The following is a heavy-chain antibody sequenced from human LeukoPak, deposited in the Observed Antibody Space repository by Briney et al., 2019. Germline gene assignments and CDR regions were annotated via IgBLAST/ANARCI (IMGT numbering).Heavy chain of an antibody. CDR2: INHSGST. V-gene: IGHV4-34*01. CDR3: ARVRAYSNYVWFDP. CDR1: GGSFSGYY. J-gene: IGHJ5*02. D-gene: IGHD4-11*01. Sequence: PSETLSLTCAVYGGSFSGYYWSWIRQPPGKGLEWIGEINHSGSTNYNPSLKSRVTISVDTSKNQFSLKLSSVTAADTAVYYCARVRAYSNYVWFDPWGQGTLVTVSS.